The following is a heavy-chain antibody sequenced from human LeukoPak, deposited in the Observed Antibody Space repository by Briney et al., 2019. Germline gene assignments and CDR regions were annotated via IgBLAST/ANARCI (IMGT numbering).Heavy chain of an antibody. D-gene: IGHD1-26*01. CDR2: IYYSGST. Sequence: SETLSLTCTVSGGSISNYFWSWIRRPPGKGLEWIGYIYYSGSTNYNPSLKSRVTISVDTSKNQFSLKLSSVTAADTAVYYCASAVGSYYYMDVWGKGTTVTVSS. V-gene: IGHV4-59*01. J-gene: IGHJ6*03. CDR3: ASAVGSYYYMDV. CDR1: GGSISNYF.